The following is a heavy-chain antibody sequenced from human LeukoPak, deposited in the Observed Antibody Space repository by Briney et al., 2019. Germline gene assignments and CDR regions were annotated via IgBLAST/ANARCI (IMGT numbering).Heavy chain of an antibody. CDR3: ARDAYGYCSSTRCFGYFDY. D-gene: IGHD2-2*01. Sequence: GGSLRLSCAASGFTFSSYGMHWVRQAPGKGLEWVAVIWYDGSNKYYADSVKGRFTISRDNSKNTLYLQMNSLRAGDTAVYYCARDAYGYCSSTRCFGYFDYWGQGTLVTVSS. V-gene: IGHV3-33*01. CDR1: GFTFSSYG. CDR2: IWYDGSNK. J-gene: IGHJ4*02.